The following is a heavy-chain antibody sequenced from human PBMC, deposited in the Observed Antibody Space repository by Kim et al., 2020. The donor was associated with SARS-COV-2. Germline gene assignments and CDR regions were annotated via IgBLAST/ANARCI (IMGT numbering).Heavy chain of an antibody. J-gene: IGHJ4*02. CDR3: ARGVESTAAFDY. V-gene: IGHV4-30-2*01. Sequence: SETLSLTCAVPGGSISNNAYSWNWIRQPPGKGLQWIGYIYYTGTTFYNSSLESRVTISLDKSKNQFSLKLASVTATDTAVYYCARGVESTAAFDYWGQGALVTVSS. D-gene: IGHD4-17*01. CDR1: GGSISNNAYS. CDR2: IYYTGTT.